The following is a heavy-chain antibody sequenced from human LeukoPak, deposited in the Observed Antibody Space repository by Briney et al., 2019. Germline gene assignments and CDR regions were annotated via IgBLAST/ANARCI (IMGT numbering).Heavy chain of an antibody. CDR2: INRSGGSI. J-gene: IGHJ4*02. D-gene: IGHD6-19*01. Sequence: GGSLRLSCAASGFTFSSYAMSWVRQAPGKGLEWVSVINRSGGSIHYADSVKGRVTISRDNSKNTLYLQMNSLRAEDTAVYYCAKDRWLGKGYYFDYWGQGTLVTVSS. CDR1: GFTFSSYA. CDR3: AKDRWLGKGYYFDY. V-gene: IGHV3-23*01.